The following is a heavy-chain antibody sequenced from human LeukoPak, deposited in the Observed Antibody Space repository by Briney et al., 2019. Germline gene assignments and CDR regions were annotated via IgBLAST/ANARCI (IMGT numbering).Heavy chain of an antibody. J-gene: IGHJ5*02. V-gene: IGHV4-4*07. CDR3: ARGGSPYNWFDP. CDR2: IYTSGST. Sequence: VRPSETLSLTCTVSGGSISSYYWSWIRQPAGKGLEWIGRIYTSGSTNYNPCLKSRVTMSVDTSKIQFSLRLSSVTAADTAVYYCARGGSPYNWFDPWGQGTLVTVSS. D-gene: IGHD2-15*01. CDR1: GGSISSYY.